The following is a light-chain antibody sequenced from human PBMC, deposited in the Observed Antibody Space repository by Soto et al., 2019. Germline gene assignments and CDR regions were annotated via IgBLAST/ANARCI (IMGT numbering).Light chain of an antibody. CDR3: RGYYSYPVP. J-gene: IGKJ3*01. CDR1: QGISSY. CDR2: AAS. V-gene: IGKV1-8*01. Sequence: AIRMTQSPSSFSASTGDRVTITCRASQGISSYLAWYQQKPGKAPKLLIYAASTLHSGVSSRFSGSGSGTDLTLTVCCQESEDFVSNSGRGYYSYPVPLGYGKKVDIK.